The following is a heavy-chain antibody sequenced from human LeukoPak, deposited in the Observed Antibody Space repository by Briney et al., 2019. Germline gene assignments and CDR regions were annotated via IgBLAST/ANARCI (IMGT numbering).Heavy chain of an antibody. V-gene: IGHV4-61*02. CDR2: IYTSGST. Sequence: SQTLSLTCTVSGGSISSGSYYWSWIRQPAGKGLEWIGRIYTSGSTNYNPSLKSRVTISVDTSKNQFSLKLSSVTAADTAVYYCTRGYYDFWSGYFDYWGQGTLVTVSS. J-gene: IGHJ4*02. CDR1: GGSISSGSYY. CDR3: TRGYYDFWSGYFDY. D-gene: IGHD3-3*01.